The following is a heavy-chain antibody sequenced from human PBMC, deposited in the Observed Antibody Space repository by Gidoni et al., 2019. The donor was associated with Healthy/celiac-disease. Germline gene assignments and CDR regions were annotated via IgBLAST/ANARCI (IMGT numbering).Heavy chain of an antibody. D-gene: IGHD3-22*01. J-gene: IGHJ2*01. Sequence: EVQLLESGGGLVQPGGSLSLPCAASGFTFSSYAMSWVRQAPGKGLEWVSAISGSGGSTYYADSVKGRFTISRDNSKNTLYLQMNSLRAEDTAVYYCAGDGSYYDSSGYLTRNWYFDLWGRGTLVTVSS. V-gene: IGHV3-23*01. CDR3: AGDGSYYDSSGYLTRNWYFDL. CDR2: ISGSGGST. CDR1: GFTFSSYA.